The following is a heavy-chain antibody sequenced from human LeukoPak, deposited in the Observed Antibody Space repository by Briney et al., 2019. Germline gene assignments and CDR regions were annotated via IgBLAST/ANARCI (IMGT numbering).Heavy chain of an antibody. V-gene: IGHV3-23*01. J-gene: IGHJ3*02. CDR1: GFTFSSYA. CDR2: ISGSGGST. Sequence: GGSLRLSCAASGFTFSSYAMSWVRQAPGKGLEWVSAISGSGGSTYYADSVKGRFTISRDNSKNTLYLQMNSLRAKDTAVYYCAKGGDLRYHAFDIWGQGTMVTVSS. D-gene: IGHD4-17*01. CDR3: AKGGDLRYHAFDI.